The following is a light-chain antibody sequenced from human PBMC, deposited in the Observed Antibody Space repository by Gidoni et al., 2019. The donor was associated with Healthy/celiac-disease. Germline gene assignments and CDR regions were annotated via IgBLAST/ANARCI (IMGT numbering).Light chain of an antibody. CDR2: GAS. Sequence: EIVMTQSPATLSVSPGERATLSCRASQSVSSNLAWYQQKPGQAPRLLIYGASTRATGIPARFSGSGSGTEFTLTISSLQSEDFAVYYCQQYNNWPREFGQXTKVEIK. CDR3: QQYNNWPRE. CDR1: QSVSSN. V-gene: IGKV3-15*01. J-gene: IGKJ1*01.